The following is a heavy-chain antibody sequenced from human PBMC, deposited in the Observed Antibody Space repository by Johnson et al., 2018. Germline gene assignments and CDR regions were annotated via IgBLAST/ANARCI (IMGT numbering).Heavy chain of an antibody. Sequence: EVQLVESGGGLVQPGGSLRLSCAASGFTFSSYAMSWVRQAPGKGLEWVSAISGSGGSTYYADSVKGRFTISRDNSKNTLYLQMNSQRAEERSVYYRAKRAILRYYYGMEVWGQGTRVTVSS. J-gene: IGHJ6*02. CDR3: AKRAILRYYYGMEV. CDR1: GFTFSSYA. V-gene: IGHV3-23*04. D-gene: IGHD3-3*01. CDR2: ISGSGGST.